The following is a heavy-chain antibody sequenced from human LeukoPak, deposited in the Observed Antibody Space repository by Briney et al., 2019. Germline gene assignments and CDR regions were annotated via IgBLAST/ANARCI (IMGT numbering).Heavy chain of an antibody. J-gene: IGHJ1*01. CDR3: GRDRTGVFPEYFQH. V-gene: IGHV1-2*02. CDR1: GCTFTRYY. Sequence: SVHVSCKACGCTFTRYYMHGVGQPAGQGREWMGWINPYSCDTNYAPKSQGRSTLTRDTSLNPAHLELRRLKPDDPACDFCGRDRTGVFPEYFQHWGQGTPVTVSS. D-gene: IGHD4-17*01. CDR2: INPYSCDT.